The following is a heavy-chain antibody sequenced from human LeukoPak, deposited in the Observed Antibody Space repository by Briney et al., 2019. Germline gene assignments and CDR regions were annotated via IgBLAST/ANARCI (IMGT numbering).Heavy chain of an antibody. D-gene: IGHD5-18*01. CDR1: GFTFDDYA. CDR3: AKDTLQLWKYFDY. Sequence: GGSLRLSCAASGFTFDDYAMPWVRQAPGKGLEWVSTISSSGGSTYYADSVKGRFTISSDRSKNTLYLQMNSLRAEDTAVYYCAKDTLQLWKYFDYWGQGTLVTVSS. J-gene: IGHJ4*02. CDR2: ISSSGGST. V-gene: IGHV3-23*01.